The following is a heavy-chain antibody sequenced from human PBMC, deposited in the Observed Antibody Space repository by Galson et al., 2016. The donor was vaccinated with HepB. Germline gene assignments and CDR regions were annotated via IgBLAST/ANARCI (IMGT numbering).Heavy chain of an antibody. D-gene: IGHD2-21*01. J-gene: IGHJ3*02. CDR1: GFTFSSYE. CDR2: ISSSGSDI. CDR3: ARVIGGTLDALDT. V-gene: IGHV3-48*03. Sequence: SLRLSCAASGFTFSSYEMIWVRQASGRGLEWVSYISSSGSDIYYTESVRGRFTISRDNSKNTLYLQMNSLRAEDSAVYYCARVIGGTLDALDTWRQGTMVTVSS.